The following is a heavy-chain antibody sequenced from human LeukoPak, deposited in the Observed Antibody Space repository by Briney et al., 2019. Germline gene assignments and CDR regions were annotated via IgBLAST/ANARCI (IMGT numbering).Heavy chain of an antibody. J-gene: IGHJ6*02. V-gene: IGHV5-51*01. CDR1: GYIFTSYW. CDR3: ARHRPYSSSWYKGGGRYYYYYGMDV. D-gene: IGHD6-13*01. CDR2: IYAGDSDT. Sequence: GASLQISGKGSGYIFTSYWIGGVRQLPGKGLEGMGIIYAGDSDTRDSPALQGQVTISADKSISTPYLQWSSLKASDTAMYYCARHRPYSSSWYKGGGRYYYYYGMDVWGQGTTVTVSS.